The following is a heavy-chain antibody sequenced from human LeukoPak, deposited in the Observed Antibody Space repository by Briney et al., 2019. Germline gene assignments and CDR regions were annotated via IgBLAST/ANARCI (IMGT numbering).Heavy chain of an antibody. CDR1: GYTFTGYY. CDR3: ARPTKSHDFSSGYYFRSRDTFDY. D-gene: IGHD3-3*01. Sequence: ASVKVSCKASGYTFTGYYMHWVRQAPGQGLEWMGWINPNSGGTNYAQKFQGRVTMTRDTSISTAYMELSRLRSDDTAVYYCARPTKSHDFSSGYYFRSRDTFDYWGQGTLVTVSS. CDR2: INPNSGGT. V-gene: IGHV1-2*02. J-gene: IGHJ4*02.